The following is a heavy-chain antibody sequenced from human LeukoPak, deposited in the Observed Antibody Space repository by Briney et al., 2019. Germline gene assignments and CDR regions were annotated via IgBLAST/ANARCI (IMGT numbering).Heavy chain of an antibody. CDR1: GFTFSSYE. V-gene: IGHV3-48*03. D-gene: IGHD5-18*01. J-gene: IGHJ4*03. CDR2: ISPSGDTI. CDR3: ARDRYGPYY. Sequence: GGSLRLSCAASGFTFSSYEMTWVRQAPGKGLEWVSYISPSGDTIYYAASVKGRFTISRDNAKNSLYLQMNSLRAEDTAVYYCARDRYGPYYWGQGTMVTVSS.